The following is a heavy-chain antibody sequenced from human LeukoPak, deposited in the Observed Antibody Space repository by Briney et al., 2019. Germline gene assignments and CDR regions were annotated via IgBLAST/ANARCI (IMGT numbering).Heavy chain of an antibody. D-gene: IGHD3-16*02. J-gene: IGHJ4*02. Sequence: SETLSLTCTVSGGSFSTYYWSWIRQPPGKGLEWIGYIYYSGSTDYNPSLKSRVTMSLDTSKNQFSLNLSSVTAADTAVHYCARAVITFGGVVAKGFDCWGQGTLVTVSS. CDR3: ARAVITFGGVVAKGFDC. CDR2: IYYSGST. CDR1: GGSFSTYY. V-gene: IGHV4-59*01.